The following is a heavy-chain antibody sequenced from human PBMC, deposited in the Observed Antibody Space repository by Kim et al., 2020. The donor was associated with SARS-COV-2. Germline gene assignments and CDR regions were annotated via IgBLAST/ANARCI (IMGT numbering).Heavy chain of an antibody. CDR3: ATMDGYCSGGSCRPFDY. D-gene: IGHD2-15*01. J-gene: IGHJ4*02. V-gene: IGHV4-30-2*05. Sequence: LKRRVTISVDTSKNQFSLKLSSVTAADTAVYYCATMDGYCSGGSCRPFDYWGQGTLVTVSS.